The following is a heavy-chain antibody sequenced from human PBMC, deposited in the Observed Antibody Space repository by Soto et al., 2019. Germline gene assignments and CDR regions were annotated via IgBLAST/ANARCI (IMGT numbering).Heavy chain of an antibody. Sequence: QITLKESGPPLVKPTQTLTLTCTFSGFSLTTSGVGVGWIRQPPGKALEWLALIYCDDDKRYSPSLKSRPTITKNTPKNQVVLTMTTMEPADTATYFCAHRTATMTWWFDPWGQGTLVTVSS. D-gene: IGHD5-12*01. CDR3: AHRTATMTWWFDP. V-gene: IGHV2-5*02. J-gene: IGHJ5*02. CDR2: IYCDDDK. CDR1: GFSLTTSGVG.